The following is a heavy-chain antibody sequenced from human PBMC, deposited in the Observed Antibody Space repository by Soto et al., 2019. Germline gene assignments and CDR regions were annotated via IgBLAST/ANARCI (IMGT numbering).Heavy chain of an antibody. CDR1: GFTVSRNY. Sequence: GSLRLSCAASGFTVSRNYKSWVRQAPGKGLEWVSVIYSGGSTYYADSVKGRFTISRDNSKNTLYLQMNSLRAEDTAVYYCARAGRYYAFDIWGQGTMVTVSS. CDR2: IYSGGST. V-gene: IGHV3-66*01. J-gene: IGHJ3*02. D-gene: IGHD1-1*01. CDR3: ARAGRYYAFDI.